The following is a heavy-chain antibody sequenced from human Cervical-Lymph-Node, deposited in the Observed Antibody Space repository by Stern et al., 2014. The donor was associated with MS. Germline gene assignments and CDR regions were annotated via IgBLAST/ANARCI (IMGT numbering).Heavy chain of an antibody. V-gene: IGHV1-2*02. J-gene: IGHJ4*02. CDR1: GYPFTAYF. CDR2: ISPKTGSA. CDR3: ARDRGSYSDY. Sequence: VQLVESGAEVERPGASVKVSCKASGYPFTAYFLHWVRQAPGQGLEWMVWISPKTGSATYAQKFQDRVTMTRDTSINTGYMEVSSLRSDDTAVYYCARDRGSYSDYWGQGTLVAVSS. D-gene: IGHD1-26*01.